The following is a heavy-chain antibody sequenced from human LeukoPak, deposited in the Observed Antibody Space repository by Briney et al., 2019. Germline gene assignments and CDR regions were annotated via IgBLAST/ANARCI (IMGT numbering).Heavy chain of an antibody. V-gene: IGHV1-3*01. D-gene: IGHD3-10*01. CDR1: GYTFTSYA. CDR2: INAGNGNT. Sequence: GASVKVSCKASGYTFTSYAMHWVRQAPGQRLEWMGWINAGNGNTEYSQKFQGRVTITRDTSASTAYMELSSLRSEDTAVYYCARAERITMVRGQELDYWGQGTLVTVSS. J-gene: IGHJ4*02. CDR3: ARAERITMVRGQELDY.